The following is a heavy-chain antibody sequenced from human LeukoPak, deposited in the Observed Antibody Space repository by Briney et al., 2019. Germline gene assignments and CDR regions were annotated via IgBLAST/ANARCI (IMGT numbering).Heavy chain of an antibody. CDR1: GGSISNYY. CDR3: ARAYSTSWYAPHDY. Sequence: PSETLSLTCTVSGGSISNYYWSWIRQPPGKGLEWIGYIYYISNTNYNPSLKSRVTMSVDPSKNQFSLKLSSVTAADTAMYYCARAYSTSWYAPHDYWGQGTLVTVSS. V-gene: IGHV4-59*01. D-gene: IGHD6-13*01. J-gene: IGHJ4*02. CDR2: IYYISNT.